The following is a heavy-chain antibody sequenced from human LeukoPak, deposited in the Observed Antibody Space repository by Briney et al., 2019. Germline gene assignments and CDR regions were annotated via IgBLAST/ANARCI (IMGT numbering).Heavy chain of an antibody. CDR2: IYYSGST. CDR3: ARGDWNDPYNWFDP. CDR1: GGSISSYY. V-gene: IGHV4-59*12. Sequence: SETLSLTCTVSGGSISSYYWSWIRQPPGQGLEWNGYIYYSGSTNSHPSLKSRVTISAAAYKNQCSLRLSSVTAADTAVYYCARGDWNDPYNWFDPWGPGTLVTVSS. J-gene: IGHJ5*02. D-gene: IGHD1-1*01.